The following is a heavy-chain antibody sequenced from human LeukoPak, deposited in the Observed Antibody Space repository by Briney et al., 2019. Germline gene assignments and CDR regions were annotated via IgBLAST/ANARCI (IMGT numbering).Heavy chain of an antibody. D-gene: IGHD4-17*01. CDR1: GFTFNNYG. J-gene: IGHJ4*02. CDR2: ISSISTYI. Sequence: GGSLRLSCAASGFTFNNYGMHWVRQAPGKGLEWVSCISSISTYIYYADSVKGRFTISRDNAKNSLFLQMNSLRAEDTAVYYCAREGPDYGEDYWGQGSLVTVSS. CDR3: AREGPDYGEDY. V-gene: IGHV3-21*01.